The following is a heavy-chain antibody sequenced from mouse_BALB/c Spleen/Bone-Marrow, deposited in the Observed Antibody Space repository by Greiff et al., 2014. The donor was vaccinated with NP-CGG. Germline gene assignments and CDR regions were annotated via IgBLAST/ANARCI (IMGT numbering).Heavy chain of an antibody. CDR2: INPSSGYT. J-gene: IGHJ2*01. Sequence: VQLQESGAELARPGASVKMSCKASGYTFTSYTMHWVKQRPGQGLEWIGYINPSSGYTNYNQKFKDKATLTADKSSSTAYMQLSSLTSEDSAVYYCARGLYYYGCSSNFDYWGQGTTLTVSS. V-gene: IGHV1-4*01. CDR1: GYTFTSYT. CDR3: ARGLYYYGCSSNFDY. D-gene: IGHD1-1*01.